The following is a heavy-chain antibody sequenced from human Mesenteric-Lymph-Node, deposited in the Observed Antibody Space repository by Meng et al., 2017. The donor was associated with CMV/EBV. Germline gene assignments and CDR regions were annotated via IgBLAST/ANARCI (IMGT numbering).Heavy chain of an antibody. CDR3: ARGDSSGYFDY. CDR1: GNTVRRNY. J-gene: IGHJ4*02. Sequence: LSCVASGNTVRRNYMSWVRQAPGKGLEWVSVIDSGGTPYYADSVKGRFTISRDNSKNTLYLQMNSLRAEDTAVYYCARGDSSGYFDYWGQGTLVTVSS. CDR2: IDSGGTP. D-gene: IGHD3-22*01. V-gene: IGHV3-66*01.